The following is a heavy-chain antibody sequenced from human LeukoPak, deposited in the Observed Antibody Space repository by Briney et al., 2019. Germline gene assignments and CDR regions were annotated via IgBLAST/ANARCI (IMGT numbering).Heavy chain of an antibody. CDR1: GFTFSTNA. V-gene: IGHV3-23*01. CDR3: AKDVGKWESLHFFDY. CDR2: ISGSGAST. D-gene: IGHD1-26*01. J-gene: IGHJ4*02. Sequence: GSLRLSCLTSGFTFSTNAMSWVRQAPGKGLEWISGISGSGASTYYADSVTGRFTISRDNSRNTLYLQMNSLRGDDTAVYYCAKDVGKWESLHFFDYWGQGTLVTVSS.